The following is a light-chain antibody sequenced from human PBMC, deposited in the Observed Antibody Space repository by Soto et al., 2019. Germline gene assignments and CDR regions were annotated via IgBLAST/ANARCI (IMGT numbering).Light chain of an antibody. J-gene: IGKJ2*01. CDR3: QQSYSTPYT. Sequence: EIVLTQSPGTLSLSPGERATLSCRASQSVSSNYLAWYQQKPGQAPKVLIYRASSRATGIPDRFSGSGSGTDFTLTISSLQPEDFATYYCQQSYSTPYTFGQGTKLEIK. CDR1: QSVSSNY. CDR2: RAS. V-gene: IGKV3-20*01.